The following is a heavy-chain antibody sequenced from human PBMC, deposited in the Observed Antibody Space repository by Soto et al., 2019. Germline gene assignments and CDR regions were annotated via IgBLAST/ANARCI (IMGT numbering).Heavy chain of an antibody. V-gene: IGHV1-69*12. D-gene: IGHD2-15*01. Sequence: QVQLVQSGAEVKKPGSSVKVSCKASGGTFSSYAISWVRQAPGQGLEWMGGIIPIFGTANYAQKFQGRVTITEDDPTSTAYMGLSRLRSEDTAVYYCARDLGYCSGGNGPHWFDPWGQGTLVTVSS. CDR1: GGTFSSYA. CDR2: IIPIFGTA. CDR3: ARDLGYCSGGNGPHWFDP. J-gene: IGHJ5*02.